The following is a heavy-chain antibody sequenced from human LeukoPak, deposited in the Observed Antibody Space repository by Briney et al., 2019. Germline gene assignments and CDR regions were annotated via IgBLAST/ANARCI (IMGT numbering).Heavy chain of an antibody. CDR3: ARDIVRGEYFQH. V-gene: IGHV3-23*01. CDR1: GFTFTSYA. J-gene: IGHJ1*01. Sequence: GGSLRLSCAASGFTFTSYAMSWVRQAPGKGLEWVSAIVGSGAGTYYADSVKGRFTISRDNSKNTLYLQMNSLRAEDTAVYYCARDIVRGEYFQHWGQGSLVTVSS. CDR2: IVGSGAGT. D-gene: IGHD3-16*02.